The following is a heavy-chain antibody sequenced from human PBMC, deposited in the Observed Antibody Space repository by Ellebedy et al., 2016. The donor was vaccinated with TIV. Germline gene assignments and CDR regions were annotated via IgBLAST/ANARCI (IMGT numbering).Heavy chain of an antibody. CDR3: ARDLAGNWAIDY. D-gene: IGHD4-23*01. V-gene: IGHV1-3*01. CDR2: IDAGNGNT. CDR1: GYTFTSCP. Sequence: ASVKVSCXASGYTFTSCPMHWVRQAPGQGLEWMGWIDAGNGNTAYSQKFQDRVIITRDTSASTVYMELSSLRSEDTAVYWCARDLAGNWAIDYWGQGTLVTVSS. J-gene: IGHJ4*02.